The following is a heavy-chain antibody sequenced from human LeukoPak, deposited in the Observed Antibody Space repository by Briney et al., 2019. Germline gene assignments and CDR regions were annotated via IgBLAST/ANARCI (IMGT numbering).Heavy chain of an antibody. Sequence: GGSLRLSCAASGLTFSSYAMHWVRQAPGKGLEWVAVISYDGSNKYYADSVKGRFTISRDNSKNTLYLQMNSLRAEDTAVYYCASGSVALGAFDIWGQGTMVTVSS. CDR3: ASGSVALGAFDI. CDR2: ISYDGSNK. CDR1: GLTFSSYA. J-gene: IGHJ3*02. V-gene: IGHV3-30*01. D-gene: IGHD6-19*01.